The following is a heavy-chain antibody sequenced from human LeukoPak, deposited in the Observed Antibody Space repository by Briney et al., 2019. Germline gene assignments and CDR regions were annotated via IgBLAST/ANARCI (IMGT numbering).Heavy chain of an antibody. Sequence: PSETLSLTCAVYGGSFSGYYWSWIRQPPGKGLEWIGEINHSGSTNYNPSLKSRATISVDTSKNQFSLKLSSVTAADTAVYYCARGGVGATRAEYFQHWGQGTLVTVSS. J-gene: IGHJ1*01. D-gene: IGHD1-26*01. CDR3: ARGGVGATRAEYFQH. CDR1: GGSFSGYY. V-gene: IGHV4-34*01. CDR2: INHSGST.